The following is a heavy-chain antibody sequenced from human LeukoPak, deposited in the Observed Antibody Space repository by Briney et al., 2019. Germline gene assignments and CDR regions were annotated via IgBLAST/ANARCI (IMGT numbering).Heavy chain of an antibody. CDR1: GFTVSSNY. Sequence: PGGSLRLSCAASGFTVSSNYMSWVRQAPGKGLEWVSVIYSGDSTYYADSVKGRFTISRHNSKNTLYLQMSSLRAEDTAVYYCAKEAVDYDILTGYYTTGYFDYWGQGTLVTVSS. V-gene: IGHV3-53*01. CDR3: AKEAVDYDILTGYYTTGYFDY. D-gene: IGHD3-9*01. J-gene: IGHJ4*02. CDR2: IYSGDST.